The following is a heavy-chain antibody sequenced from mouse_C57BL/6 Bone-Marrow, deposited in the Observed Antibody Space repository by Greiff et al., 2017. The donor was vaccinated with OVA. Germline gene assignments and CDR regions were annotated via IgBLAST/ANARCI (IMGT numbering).Heavy chain of an antibody. V-gene: IGHV7-3*01. J-gene: IGHJ2*01. D-gene: IGHD1-1*01. Sequence: DVQLVESGGGLVQPGGSLSLSCAASGFTFTDYYMSWVRQPPGKALEWLGFIRNKANGYTTEYSASVKGRFTISRDNSQSILYLQMNALRAEDSATYYCARYRGSFYFDYWGQGTTLTVSS. CDR3: ARYRGSFYFDY. CDR1: GFTFTDYY. CDR2: IRNKANGYTT.